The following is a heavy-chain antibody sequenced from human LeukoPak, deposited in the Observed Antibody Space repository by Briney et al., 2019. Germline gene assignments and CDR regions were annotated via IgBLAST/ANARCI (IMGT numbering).Heavy chain of an antibody. CDR3: ARELVPAATYGMDV. Sequence: ASVKVSCKASGYTFTSYDINWVRLATGQGLEWMGWMNPNSGNTGYAQKFQGGVTMTRNTSISTAYMELSSLRSEDTAVYYCARELVPAATYGMDVWGQGTTVTVSS. V-gene: IGHV1-8*01. CDR1: GYTFTSYD. D-gene: IGHD2-2*01. J-gene: IGHJ6*02. CDR2: MNPNSGNT.